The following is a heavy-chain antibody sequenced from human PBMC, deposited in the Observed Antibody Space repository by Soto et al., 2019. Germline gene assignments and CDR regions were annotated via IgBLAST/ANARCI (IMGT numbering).Heavy chain of an antibody. CDR2: INAGNGNT. J-gene: IGHJ6*02. CDR1: GYTFTSYA. V-gene: IGHV1-3*01. CDR3: ARDMSHSSSWYVYYYYYGMDV. D-gene: IGHD6-13*01. Sequence: QVQLVQSGAEVKKPGASVKVSCKASGYTFTSYAMHWVRQAPGQRLEWMGWINAGNGNTKYSQKFQGRVTITRDTSASTAYMELSSLRSEDTAVYYCARDMSHSSSWYVYYYYYGMDVWGQGTTVTVSS.